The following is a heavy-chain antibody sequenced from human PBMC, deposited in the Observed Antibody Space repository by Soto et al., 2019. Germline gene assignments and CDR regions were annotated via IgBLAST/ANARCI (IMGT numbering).Heavy chain of an antibody. Sequence: GESLKISCKGSGYSFTSYWISWVRQMPGKGLEWMGRIDPSDSYTNYSPSFQGHVTISADKSISTAYLQWSSLKASDTAMYYCARRVVVVPAAIDYYGMDVWGQGTTVTVSS. CDR1: GYSFTSYW. V-gene: IGHV5-10-1*01. CDR3: ARRVVVVPAAIDYYGMDV. J-gene: IGHJ6*02. CDR2: IDPSDSYT. D-gene: IGHD2-2*01.